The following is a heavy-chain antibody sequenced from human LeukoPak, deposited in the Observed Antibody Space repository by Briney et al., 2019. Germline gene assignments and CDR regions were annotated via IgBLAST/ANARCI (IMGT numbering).Heavy chain of an antibody. Sequence: SETLSLTCTVSGDSVSDYYWSWIRQSPGKGLQWIGQSTFSGSTNYNPSLKSRVTILVDKSKNQFSLKMSSVTAADTAVYYCARSGGYYVFEYWGQGTLVTVSS. J-gene: IGHJ4*02. D-gene: IGHD4-17*01. CDR2: STFSGST. V-gene: IGHV4-59*02. CDR1: GDSVSDYY. CDR3: ARSGGYYVFEY.